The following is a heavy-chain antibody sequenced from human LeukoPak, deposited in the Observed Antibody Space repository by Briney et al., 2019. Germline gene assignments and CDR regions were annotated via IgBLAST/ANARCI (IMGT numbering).Heavy chain of an antibody. Sequence: GGSLRLSCAASGFTFSSYAMIWVRQAPGKGLEWVSAISGSADSTYYADSVKGRFTISRDNSRNTVYLQMNSLRVEDTAVYYCAKETYASGPYYFVYWGQGTLVTVSS. CDR3: AKETYASGPYYFVY. CDR2: ISGSADST. D-gene: IGHD3-10*01. CDR1: GFTFSSYA. V-gene: IGHV3-23*01. J-gene: IGHJ4*02.